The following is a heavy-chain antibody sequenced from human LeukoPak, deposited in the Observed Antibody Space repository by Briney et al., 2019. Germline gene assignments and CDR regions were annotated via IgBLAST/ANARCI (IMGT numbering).Heavy chain of an antibody. CDR2: SMPIFGTA. D-gene: IGHD6-13*01. CDR3: ARDGVGSSSSDAFDI. V-gene: IGHV1-69*06. J-gene: IGHJ3*02. Sequence: ASVKVSCKASGGTFSSYAISWVRQAPGQGREWKGGSMPIFGTANYAQKFQGRVTITADKSTSTAYMELSSLRSEDTAVYYCARDGVGSSSSDAFDIWGQGTMVTVSS. CDR1: GGTFSSYA.